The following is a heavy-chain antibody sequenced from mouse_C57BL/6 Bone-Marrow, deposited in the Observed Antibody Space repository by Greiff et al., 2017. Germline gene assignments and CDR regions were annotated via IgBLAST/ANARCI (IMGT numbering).Heavy chain of an antibody. D-gene: IGHD2-3*01. Sequence: EVHLVESGPELVKPGASVKMSCKASGYTFTDYNMHWVKQSHGKSLEWIGYINPNNGGTSYNQKFKGKATLTVNKSSSTAYMELRSLTSEDSAVYYCARLGLLPLYYIDYWGQGTTLTVSS. V-gene: IGHV1-22*01. CDR2: INPNNGGT. CDR1: GYTFTDYN. CDR3: ARLGLLPLYYIDY. J-gene: IGHJ2*01.